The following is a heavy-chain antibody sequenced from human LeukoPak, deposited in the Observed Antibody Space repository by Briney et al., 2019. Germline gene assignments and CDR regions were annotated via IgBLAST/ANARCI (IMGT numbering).Heavy chain of an antibody. Sequence: GGSLRFSCAASGFTFSSYSMNWVRQAPGKGLEWVSYISSSSSTIYYADSVKGRFIISRDNAKNSLYLQMNSLRAEDTAAYYCARDGAYYDFWSGYYTNDAFDIWGQGTMVTVSS. CDR3: ARDGAYYDFWSGYYTNDAFDI. D-gene: IGHD3-3*01. J-gene: IGHJ3*02. V-gene: IGHV3-48*01. CDR1: GFTFSSYS. CDR2: ISSSSSTI.